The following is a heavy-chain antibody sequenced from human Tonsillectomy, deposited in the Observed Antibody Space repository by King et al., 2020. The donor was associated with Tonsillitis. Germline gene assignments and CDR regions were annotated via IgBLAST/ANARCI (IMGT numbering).Heavy chain of an antibody. CDR1: GYSFTNYW. D-gene: IGHD4-17*01. Sequence: QLVESGAEVKKPGESLKISCKDSGYSFTNYWIAWVRQMPGKGLEWVGIIYPGDSDTRYSPSFQGQVTISADKSISTAYLQWSSLKASDTAMYYCARGHDYGDYVASYWGQGTLVTVSS. V-gene: IGHV5-51*01. CDR2: IYPGDSDT. J-gene: IGHJ4*02. CDR3: ARGHDYGDYVASY.